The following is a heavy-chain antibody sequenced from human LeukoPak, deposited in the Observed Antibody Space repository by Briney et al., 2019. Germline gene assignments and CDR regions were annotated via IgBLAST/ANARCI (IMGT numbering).Heavy chain of an antibody. CDR2: INHSGST. V-gene: IGHV4-39*07. CDR3: ARVGIDYSGNIIKYYFDY. Sequence: SETLSLTCSVSGDSISSSRYYWGWIRQPPGEGLEWIGEINHSGSTYYNPSLKSRVTISVDTSKNQFSLKLSPVTTADTAVYYCARVGIDYSGNIIKYYFDYWGQGTLVTVSS. D-gene: IGHD4-23*01. J-gene: IGHJ4*02. CDR1: GDSISSSRYY.